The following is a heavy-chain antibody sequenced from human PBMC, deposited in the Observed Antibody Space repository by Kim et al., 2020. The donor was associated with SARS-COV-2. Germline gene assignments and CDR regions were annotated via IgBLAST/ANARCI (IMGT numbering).Heavy chain of an antibody. CDR3: ARAPHDVVVPAATNWFDP. D-gene: IGHD2-2*01. Sequence: QGRVTMTRDTSTSTVYMELSSLRSEDTAVYYCARAPHDVVVPAATNWFDPWGQGTLVTVSS. J-gene: IGHJ5*02. V-gene: IGHV1-46*01.